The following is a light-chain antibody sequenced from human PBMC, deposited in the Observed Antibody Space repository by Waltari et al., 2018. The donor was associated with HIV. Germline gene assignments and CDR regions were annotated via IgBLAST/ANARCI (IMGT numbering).Light chain of an antibody. Sequence: QSALTQPRSVSGSPGQSVTISCTGTSSDVGGYNYVTWYQQHPGKAPKLMIYDVNKRPSGVPDGFSGSKSGNTASLTISGLQAEDEADYYCCSYAGSYTPWVFGGGTKLTVL. V-gene: IGLV2-11*01. J-gene: IGLJ3*02. CDR2: DVN. CDR1: SSDVGGYNY. CDR3: CSYAGSYTPWV.